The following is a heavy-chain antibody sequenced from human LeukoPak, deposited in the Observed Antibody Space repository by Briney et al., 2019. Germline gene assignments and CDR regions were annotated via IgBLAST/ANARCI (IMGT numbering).Heavy chain of an antibody. J-gene: IGHJ5*02. V-gene: IGHV1-18*01. D-gene: IGHD3-10*01. Sequence: ASVKVSCKASGYTFTSYGISWVRQAPGQGLEWMGWISAYNGNTNYAQKLQGRVTMTTDTSTSTAYMELRSLRSDDTAVYYCARDGSLWFGESNWFDPWGQGTLVTVSS. CDR3: ARDGSLWFGESNWFDP. CDR2: ISAYNGNT. CDR1: GYTFTSYG.